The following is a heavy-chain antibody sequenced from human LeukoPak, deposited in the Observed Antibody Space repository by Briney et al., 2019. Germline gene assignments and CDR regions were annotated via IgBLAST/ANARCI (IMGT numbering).Heavy chain of an antibody. CDR2: INHSGST. D-gene: IGHD2-2*01. CDR1: GGSFSGYY. V-gene: IGHV4-34*01. J-gene: IGHJ3*02. Sequence: PSETLSLTCAVYGGSFSGYYWSWIRQPPGKGLEWIGEINHSGSTNYNPSLKSRVTISVDTSKNQFSLKLSSVTAADTAVYYCARDGKVVPAAKNHDAFDIWGQGTMVTVSS. CDR3: ARDGKVVPAAKNHDAFDI.